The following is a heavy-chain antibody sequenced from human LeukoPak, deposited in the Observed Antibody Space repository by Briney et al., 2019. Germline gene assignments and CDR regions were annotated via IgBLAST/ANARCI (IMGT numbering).Heavy chain of an antibody. CDR1: GFTFSSYA. D-gene: IGHD2-21*02. J-gene: IGHJ4*02. Sequence: PGGSLGLSCAASGFTFSSYAMSWVRQAPGKGLEWVSGISGSGVSTYYADSVKGRFTISRDNSKNTLFLQLNSLRDEDTAVYYCARSTYCGGDCYPALGYWGQGTPVTVSS. V-gene: IGHV3-23*01. CDR3: ARSTYCGGDCYPALGY. CDR2: ISGSGVST.